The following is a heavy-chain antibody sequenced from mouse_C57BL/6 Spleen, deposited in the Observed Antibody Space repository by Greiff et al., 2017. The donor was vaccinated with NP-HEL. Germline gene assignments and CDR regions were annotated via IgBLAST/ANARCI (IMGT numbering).Heavy chain of an antibody. V-gene: IGHV1-15*01. CDR2: IDPETGGT. Sequence: QVQLQQSGAELVRPGASVTLSCKASGYTFTDYEMHWVKQTPVHGLEWIGAIDPETGGTAYNQKFKGKARLTADKSSSTAYMELRSLTSEDSAVYYCTRGEYYFDYWGQGTTLTVSS. J-gene: IGHJ2*01. CDR1: GYTFTDYE. CDR3: TRGEYYFDY.